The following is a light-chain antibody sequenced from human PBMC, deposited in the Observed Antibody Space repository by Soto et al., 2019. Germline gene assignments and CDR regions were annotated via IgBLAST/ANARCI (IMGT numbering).Light chain of an antibody. Sequence: IVLTQSPGTLSLSPGERATLSCGASQSVSSNYLAWYQQKPGQAPRLLIYGASSRATGIPDRFSGSGSGTDFTLTIGRLEPEDFAVYYCQHYGSSFPITFGQGTRLEI. J-gene: IGKJ5*01. CDR2: GAS. CDR3: QHYGSSFPIT. V-gene: IGKV3-20*01. CDR1: QSVSSNY.